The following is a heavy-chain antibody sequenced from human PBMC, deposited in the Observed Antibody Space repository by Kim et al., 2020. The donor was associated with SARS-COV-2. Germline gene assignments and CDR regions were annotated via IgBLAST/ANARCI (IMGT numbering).Heavy chain of an antibody. V-gene: IGHV1-46*03. Sequence: ASVKVSCKASGYTFTSYYMHWVRQAPGQGLEWMGIINPSGGSTSYAQKFQGRVTMTRDTSTSTVYMELSSLRSEDTVVYYCARDGSSWDLDYWGQGTLVTVSS. CDR1: GYTFTSYY. CDR2: INPSGGST. CDR3: ARDGSSWDLDY. J-gene: IGHJ4*02. D-gene: IGHD6-13*01.